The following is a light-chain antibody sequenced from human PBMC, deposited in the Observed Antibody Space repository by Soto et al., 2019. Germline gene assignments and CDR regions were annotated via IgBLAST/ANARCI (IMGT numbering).Light chain of an antibody. V-gene: IGLV2-14*01. CDR3: SSYTSMTTLV. CDR2: EVS. J-gene: IGLJ1*01. Sequence: QSALTQPPSASGSPGQSVTISCTGTSSDVGGYDYVSWYQQHPGKAPKLMIYEVSNRPSGVSNRFSGSKSGNTASLTISGLQAEDEADYYCSSYTSMTTLVFGTGTKLTVL. CDR1: SSDVGGYDY.